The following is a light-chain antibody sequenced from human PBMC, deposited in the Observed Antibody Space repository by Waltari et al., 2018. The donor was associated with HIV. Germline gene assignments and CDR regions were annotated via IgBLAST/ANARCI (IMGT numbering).Light chain of an antibody. J-gene: IGLJ3*02. CDR3: LLYYGGAWV. CDR2: NIN. Sequence: QTVVTQEPSLTVPPGGTVTLTCASSTGAVTSGYYPNWFQQKPGQAPRSLIYNINDKHSRTPARFSGSLLGGKVALTLSGVQPEDEAEYHCLLYYGGAWVFGGGTKLTVL. CDR1: TGAVTSGYY. V-gene: IGLV7-43*01.